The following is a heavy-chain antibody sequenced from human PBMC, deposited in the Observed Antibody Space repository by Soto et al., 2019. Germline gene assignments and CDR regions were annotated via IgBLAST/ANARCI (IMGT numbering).Heavy chain of an antibody. CDR1: GLTFSSYA. V-gene: IGHV3-23*01. Sequence: EVQLLESGGGLVQPGGSLRLSCVASGLTFSSYAINWVRQAPGRGLEWVSAISGRGDSTYYADSVKGRFTISRDNSKNTVSLQMNSLRAEDTAVYYCAKADITMLRGPATLDYWGQGTLVTVSS. J-gene: IGHJ4*02. CDR3: AKADITMLRGPATLDY. CDR2: ISGRGDST. D-gene: IGHD3-10*01.